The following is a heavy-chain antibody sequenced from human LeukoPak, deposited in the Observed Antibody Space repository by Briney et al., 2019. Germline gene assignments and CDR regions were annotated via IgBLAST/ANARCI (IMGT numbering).Heavy chain of an antibody. D-gene: IGHD6-13*01. CDR1: GFTFSSYW. CDR3: ARDLYSSSWYGDYFDY. J-gene: IGHJ4*02. CDR2: IKQDGSEK. V-gene: IGHV3-7*01. Sequence: GGSLRLSCAASGFTFSSYWMSWVRRAPGKGLEWVANIKQDGSEKYYVDSVKGRFTISRDNAKNSLYLQMNSLRAEDTAVYYCARDLYSSSWYGDYFDYWGQGTLVTVSS.